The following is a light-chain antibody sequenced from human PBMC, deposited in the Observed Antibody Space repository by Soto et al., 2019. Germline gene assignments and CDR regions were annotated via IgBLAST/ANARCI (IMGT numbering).Light chain of an antibody. CDR1: TSEVGGYNL. J-gene: IGLJ1*01. CDR3: CSYASSSSYV. CDR2: EGT. V-gene: IGLV2-23*01. Sequence: SALTQPASVSRSPGQSITISCSGTTSEVGGYNLGSWYQQHTAKAPKLLIYEGTQRPSGVSSRFSGSKSGNTASLTISGLQAEAEADYYCCSYASSSSYVFGTGTKVPAL.